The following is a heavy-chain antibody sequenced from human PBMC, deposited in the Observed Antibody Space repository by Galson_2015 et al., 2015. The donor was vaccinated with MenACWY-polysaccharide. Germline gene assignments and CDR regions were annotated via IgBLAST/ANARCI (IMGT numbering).Heavy chain of an antibody. D-gene: IGHD4-23*01. J-gene: IGHJ6*02. CDR1: GVTFSSYW. V-gene: IGHV3-7*01. CDR2: IKGDGSET. CDR3: ARWGYYSGLDA. Sequence: SLRLSCAVSGVTFSSYWMGWVRQAPGKGLEWVATIKGDGSETYYVESVKGRFTISRDNAENSLYLQMSSLRVDDTAVYYCARWGYYSGLDAWGQGTTVTVSS.